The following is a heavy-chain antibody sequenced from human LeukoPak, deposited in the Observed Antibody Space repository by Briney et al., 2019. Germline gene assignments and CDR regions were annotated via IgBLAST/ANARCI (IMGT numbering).Heavy chain of an antibody. CDR2: INWTGYSI. CDR1: GFIFNDYA. V-gene: IGHV3-9*01. Sequence: GGSLRLSCVVSGFIFNDYAMHWVRQAPGKGLEWVPGINWTGYSIGYADSVKGRFTISRDNAKNSLYLQMNSLRPEDTALYYCVKDKGTGWYYFDYWGQGTLVTVSS. D-gene: IGHD6-19*01. CDR3: VKDKGTGWYYFDY. J-gene: IGHJ4*02.